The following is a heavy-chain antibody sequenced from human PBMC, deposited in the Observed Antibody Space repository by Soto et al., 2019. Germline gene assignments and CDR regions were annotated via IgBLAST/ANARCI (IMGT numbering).Heavy chain of an antibody. CDR2: IYYSGST. Sequence: PSETLSLTCTVSGCSISSSSYYWGWIRQPPGKGLEWIGSIYYSGSTYYNPSLKSRVTISVDTSKNQFSLKLSSVTAADTAVYYCARTELWGLRPDYWGQGTLVTVSS. CDR3: ARTELWGLRPDY. V-gene: IGHV4-39*07. J-gene: IGHJ4*02. D-gene: IGHD1-7*01. CDR1: GCSISSSSYY.